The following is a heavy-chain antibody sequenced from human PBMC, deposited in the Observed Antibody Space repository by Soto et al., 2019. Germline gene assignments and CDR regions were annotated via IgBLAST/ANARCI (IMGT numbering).Heavy chain of an antibody. D-gene: IGHD2-2*01. V-gene: IGHV1-3*01. J-gene: IGHJ4*02. Sequence: ASVKVSCKASGYTFTSYAMHWVRQAPGQRLEWMGWINAGNGNTKYSQKFQGRVTITRDTSASTAYMELSSLRSEDTAVYYCARAAIVVVPAARLGYWGQGTLVTVSS. CDR3: ARAAIVVVPAARLGY. CDR2: INAGNGNT. CDR1: GYTFTSYA.